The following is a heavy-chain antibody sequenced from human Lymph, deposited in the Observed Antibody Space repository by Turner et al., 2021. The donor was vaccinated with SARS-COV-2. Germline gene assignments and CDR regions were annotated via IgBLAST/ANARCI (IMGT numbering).Heavy chain of an antibody. V-gene: IGHV4-59*01. CDR3: ARAVCAFGVVTDLDY. J-gene: IGHJ4*02. CDR1: GGSISSYY. CDR2: ISSSGST. D-gene: IGHD3-3*01. Sequence: VQLQESGPELVKPWETLSRTGAASGGSISSYYWSWLRQPPGKGLRWIGYISSSGSTNYFPSLKSRATISVDTSKNQLSLKLSSVTAADMAVDYCARAVCAFGVVTDLDYWGQGTLVTVSS.